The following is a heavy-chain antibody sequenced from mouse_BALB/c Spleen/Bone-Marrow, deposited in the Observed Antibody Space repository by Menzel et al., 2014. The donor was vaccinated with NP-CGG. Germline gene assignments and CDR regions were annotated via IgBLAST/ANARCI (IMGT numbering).Heavy chain of an antibody. Sequence: QVQLQQSGPELVRPGVSVKISCKGSGYTFTDYVMHWVKQSHAKSLEWIGAISTYYGNTNYNQKFKGKATMTVDKSSSSDYMEHARLSSENSAIYYCAREIMNLYAMGYWGQGTPVTVSS. CDR1: GYTFTDYV. D-gene: IGHD2-3*01. J-gene: IGHJ4*01. CDR3: AREIMNLYAMGY. CDR2: ISTYYGNT. V-gene: IGHV1-67*01.